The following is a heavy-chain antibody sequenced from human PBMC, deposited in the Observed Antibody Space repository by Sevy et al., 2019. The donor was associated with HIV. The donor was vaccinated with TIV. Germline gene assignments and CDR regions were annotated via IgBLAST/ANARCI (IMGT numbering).Heavy chain of an antibody. J-gene: IGHJ6*02. CDR2: ISSISNYI. D-gene: IGHD3-10*01. Sequence: GGSPRLSCAASGFTFSDYNMNWVRQAPGKGLEWVSSISSISNYIYYADSVKGRFTISRDSAKNSLYLQMNSLRAEDTAVYYCARETSSFGEGIYYGMDVWGQGTTVTVSS. CDR1: GFTFSDYN. V-gene: IGHV3-21*01. CDR3: ARETSSFGEGIYYGMDV.